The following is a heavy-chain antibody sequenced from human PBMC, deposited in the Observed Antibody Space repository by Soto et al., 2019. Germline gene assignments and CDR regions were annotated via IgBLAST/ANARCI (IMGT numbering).Heavy chain of an antibody. CDR3: ARYSEWLTRGAENFQH. J-gene: IGHJ1*01. CDR1: GYTFSTYA. Sequence: QVQLVQSGAEVKRPGASVKVSCKASGYTFSTYAMHWVRQVPGQRPEWMGWINPGNGYTKYSQRFQGRVTISTNTSATTAYRELTSLNSDDTAVYYCARYSEWLTRGAENFQHWGQGTLVTVS. CDR2: INPGNGYT. D-gene: IGHD6-19*01. V-gene: IGHV1-3*01.